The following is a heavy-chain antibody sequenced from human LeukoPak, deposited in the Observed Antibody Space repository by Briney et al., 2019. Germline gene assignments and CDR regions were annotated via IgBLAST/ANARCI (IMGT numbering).Heavy chain of an antibody. Sequence: GRSLRLSCAPSGFSFSSYAMSWVRQAPGKGLEWVSSISGSGGSTYYADSVNGRFTISRDNSKNTLYLQMNSLRAEDTAVYYCAKATYSSSWNLYFDYWGQGTLVTVSS. CDR2: ISGSGGST. CDR3: AKATYSSSWNLYFDY. D-gene: IGHD6-13*01. J-gene: IGHJ4*02. V-gene: IGHV3-23*01. CDR1: GFSFSSYA.